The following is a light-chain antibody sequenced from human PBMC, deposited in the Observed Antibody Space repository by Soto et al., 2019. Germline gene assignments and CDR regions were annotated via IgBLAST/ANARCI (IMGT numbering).Light chain of an antibody. CDR1: QSVSSR. Sequence: EVVMTQSPDTLSVSPGERATLSCRASQSVSSRLAWYQQKPGQAPRLLMYAASARATGIPARFTGSGSGTEFTLTISSLQSEDSAVYYCQKYDTAPFTFGPGTRVEVK. CDR2: AAS. J-gene: IGKJ3*01. CDR3: QKYDTAPFT. V-gene: IGKV3-15*01.